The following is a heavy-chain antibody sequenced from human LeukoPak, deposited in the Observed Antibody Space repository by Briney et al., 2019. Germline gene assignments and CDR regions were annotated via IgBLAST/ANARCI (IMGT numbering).Heavy chain of an antibody. CDR2: ISGSGGGT. D-gene: IGHD2-21*02. J-gene: IGHJ4*02. CDR1: GVTFRIYA. Sequence: GGSLRLSCAASGVTFRIYAMSWVRQAPGKGLEWVSTISGSGGGTYYADSVKGRFTISRDNSKNTLYLQMNSLRAENTAVYYCAKPAYCGGDCSTFYFDYWGQGALVTVSS. CDR3: AKPAYCGGDCSTFYFDY. V-gene: IGHV3-23*01.